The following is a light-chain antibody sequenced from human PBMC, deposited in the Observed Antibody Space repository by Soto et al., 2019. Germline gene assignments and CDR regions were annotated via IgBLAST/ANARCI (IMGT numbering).Light chain of an antibody. CDR2: EVN. J-gene: IGLJ3*02. Sequence: QSALTQPASVSGSPGQSITISCTGTSSDVGLYNLVSWYQQLPGKAPNLIIYEVNERPSGISDRFSGSKAGNTASLTISGLQDDDEADYYGGSYVGSSILMFGGGTKLTVL. CDR3: GSYVGSSILM. CDR1: SSDVGLYNL. V-gene: IGLV2-23*02.